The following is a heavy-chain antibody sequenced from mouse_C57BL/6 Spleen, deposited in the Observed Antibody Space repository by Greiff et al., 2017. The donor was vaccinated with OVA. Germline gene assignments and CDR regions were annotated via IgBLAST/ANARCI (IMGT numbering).Heavy chain of an antibody. CDR3: ARRGTTVVATRYFDV. Sequence: VQLQQPGAELVKPGASVKMSCEASGYTFTSYWITWVKQRPGQGLEWIGDIYPGSGSTNYNEKFKSKATLTVDTSSSTAYMQLSSLTSEDSAVYYCARRGTTVVATRYFDVWGTGTTVTVSS. V-gene: IGHV1-55*01. D-gene: IGHD1-1*01. CDR2: IYPGSGST. J-gene: IGHJ1*03. CDR1: GYTFTSYW.